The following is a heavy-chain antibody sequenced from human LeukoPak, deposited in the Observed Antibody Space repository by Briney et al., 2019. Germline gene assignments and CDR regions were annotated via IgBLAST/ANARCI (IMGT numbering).Heavy chain of an antibody. CDR3: ACNSAWYSGN. Sequence: SETLSLTCTVSGGSISSSSYYWDWIRQPPGKGLEWIGEIYHSGRTNFNPSLKSRVTISVDKSKNQFSLRLTSVTAADTAMYYCACNSAWYSGNWGQGTLVIVSS. V-gene: IGHV4-39*07. J-gene: IGHJ4*02. CDR2: IYHSGRT. D-gene: IGHD2/OR15-2a*01. CDR1: GGSISSSSYY.